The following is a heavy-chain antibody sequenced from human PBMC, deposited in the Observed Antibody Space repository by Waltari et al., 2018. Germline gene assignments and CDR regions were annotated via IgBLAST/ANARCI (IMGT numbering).Heavy chain of an antibody. CDR1: GFTFGDHA. J-gene: IGHJ4*02. Sequence: EVQLVESGGGLVQPGRTLRLSCTASGFTFGDHAMSWLRQAPGKGLEGVGFIRSKAYGGTTEYASSVKGRFTISRDYSKRISYLQMNSLKTEDTAVYYCTRYRPYSSSDWGQGTLVTVSA. CDR3: TRYRPYSSSD. V-gene: IGHV3-49*03. CDR2: IRSKAYGGTT. D-gene: IGHD6-13*01.